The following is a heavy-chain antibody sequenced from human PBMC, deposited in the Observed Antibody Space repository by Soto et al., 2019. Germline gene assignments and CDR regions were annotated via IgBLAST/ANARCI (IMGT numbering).Heavy chain of an antibody. CDR1: GDSLSSGGHY. J-gene: IGHJ4*02. V-gene: IGHV4-31*03. CDR3: ARVDHRGYFAILTVY. CDR2: IYDSVNT. Sequence: SETLSLTCTVSGDSLSSGGHYWSWIRQHPGKGLEWMGHIYDSVNTYYSPSLRSRVTISADMSKNQFSLNLRSVTAADTAVYYCARVDHRGYFAILTVYWGQGTLVTVSS. D-gene: IGHD3-9*01.